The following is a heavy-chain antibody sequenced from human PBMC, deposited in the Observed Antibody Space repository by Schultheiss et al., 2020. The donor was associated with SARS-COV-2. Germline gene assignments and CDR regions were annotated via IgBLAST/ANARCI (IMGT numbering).Heavy chain of an antibody. J-gene: IGHJ6*03. CDR3: ARGVWNGYCSGGSCYPGYYYYMDV. CDR2: ISGSGGST. Sequence: GESLKISCAASGFTFSSYAMSWVRQAPGKGLEWVSAISGSGGSTYYADSVKGRFTISRDNSKNTLYLQMNSLRAEDTAVYYCARGVWNGYCSGGSCYPGYYYYMDVWGKGTTVTVSS. CDR1: GFTFSSYA. V-gene: IGHV3-23*01. D-gene: IGHD2-15*01.